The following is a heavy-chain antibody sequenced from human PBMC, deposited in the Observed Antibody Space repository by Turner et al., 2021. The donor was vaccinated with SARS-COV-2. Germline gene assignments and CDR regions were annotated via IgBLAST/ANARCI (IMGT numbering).Heavy chain of an antibody. Sequence: QMQLQMSGPGLVKPSETLSLTCTGSGVSLSSYYWSWIRQPPVKGLEWIVYIYYSGSTNYNPSLKSRVTIPVDTSKNQFSLKLSSVTAADTAVYYCARHPLNYDFWSGYSYYGMDVWGQGTTVTVSS. V-gene: IGHV4-59*08. CDR1: GVSLSSYY. CDR3: ARHPLNYDFWSGYSYYGMDV. CDR2: IYYSGST. J-gene: IGHJ6*02. D-gene: IGHD3-3*01.